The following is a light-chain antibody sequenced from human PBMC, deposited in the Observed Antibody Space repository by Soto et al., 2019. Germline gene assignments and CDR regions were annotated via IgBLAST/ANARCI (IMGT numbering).Light chain of an antibody. CDR1: MRDVGAYNY. CDR2: EVS. J-gene: IGLJ1*01. V-gene: IGLV2-14*01. Sequence: QSALTQPASVSGSAGRSITISCSGTMRDVGAYNYVSWYQQHPGKAPKVMIYEVSNRPSGVSNRFSGSKSGNTASLTISGLQAEDEADYYCSSYTSSSTLYVFGSGTKVTVL. CDR3: SSYTSSSTLYV.